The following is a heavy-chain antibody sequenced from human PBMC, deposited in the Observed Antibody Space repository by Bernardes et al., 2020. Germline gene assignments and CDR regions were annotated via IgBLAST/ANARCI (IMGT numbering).Heavy chain of an antibody. V-gene: IGHV4-34*01. D-gene: IGHD7-27*01. J-gene: IGHJ4*02. CDR3: ARSGKLGPNDY. CDR2: INHSGST. Sequence: SEPLSLTCAVYGGCFSGYYWSWIRRPPGKGLEWIGEINHSGSTNYNPSLKSRVTISVDTSKNQFSLKLSSVTAADTAMYYCARSGKLGPNDYWGQGTLVTVSS. CDR1: GGCFSGYY.